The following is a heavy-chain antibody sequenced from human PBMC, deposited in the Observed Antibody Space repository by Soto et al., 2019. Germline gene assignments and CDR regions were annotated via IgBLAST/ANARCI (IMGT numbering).Heavy chain of an antibody. CDR2: INPNSGGT. CDR3: ARESTKEENYGMDV. V-gene: IGHV1-2*02. D-gene: IGHD2-8*01. J-gene: IGHJ6*02. CDR1: GYTFTGYY. Sequence: QVQLVQSGAEVKKPGASVKVSCKASGYTFTGYYMHWVRQAPGQGLEWMGWINPNSGGTNYAQKCQGGVTMTRDTSISTAYMELSRLRSDDTAVYYCARESTKEENYGMDVWGQGTTVTVSS.